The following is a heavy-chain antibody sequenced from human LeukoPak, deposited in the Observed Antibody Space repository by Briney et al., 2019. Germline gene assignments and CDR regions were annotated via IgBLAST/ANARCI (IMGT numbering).Heavy chain of an antibody. CDR2: INHSGST. CDR1: GGSFSGYY. V-gene: IGHV4-34*01. D-gene: IGHD6-13*01. CDR3: ARGPLYSSYFDY. J-gene: IGHJ4*02. Sequence: PSETLSLTCAVYGGSFSGYYWSWIRQPPGKGLEWIGEINHSGSTNYNPSLKSRVTISVDTTKNQFSLKLSSVTAADTAVYYCARGPLYSSYFDYWGQGTLVTVSS.